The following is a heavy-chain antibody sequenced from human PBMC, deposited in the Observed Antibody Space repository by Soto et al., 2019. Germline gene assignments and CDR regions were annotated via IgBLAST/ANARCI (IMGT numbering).Heavy chain of an antibody. J-gene: IGHJ4*02. CDR1: GFTFSSYA. Sequence: GGSLRLSCSASGFTFSSYAMHWVRQAPGKGLEYVSAISSNGGSTYYADSVKGRFTISRDNSKNTLYLQMSSLRAEDTAVYYCVKDVAGTGPAAMLDYWGQGTLVTVSS. CDR2: ISSNGGST. V-gene: IGHV3-64D*08. D-gene: IGHD2-2*01. CDR3: VKDVAGTGPAAMLDY.